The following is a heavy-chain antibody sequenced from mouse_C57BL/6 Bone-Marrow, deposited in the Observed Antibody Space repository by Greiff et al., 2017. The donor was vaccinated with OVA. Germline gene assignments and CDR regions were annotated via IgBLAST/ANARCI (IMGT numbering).Heavy chain of an antibody. CDR1: GFSLTSYG. CDR2: IWRGGST. Sequence: VKLVESGPGLVQPSQSLSITCTVSGFSLTSYGLHWVRQSPGKGLEWLGVIWRGGSTDYNAAFMSRLSITKDNSKSQVFFKMNSLQADDTAIYYCAKKDYGSSYYAMDYWGQGTSVTVSS. CDR3: AKKDYGSSYYAMDY. J-gene: IGHJ4*01. D-gene: IGHD1-1*01. V-gene: IGHV2-5*01.